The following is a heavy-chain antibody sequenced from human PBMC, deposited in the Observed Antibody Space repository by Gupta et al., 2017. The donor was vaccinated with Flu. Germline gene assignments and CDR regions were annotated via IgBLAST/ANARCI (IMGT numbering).Heavy chain of an antibody. CDR3: ARDYHSSLADWYFDL. CDR1: GFTFSSYG. Sequence: QVQLVESGGGVVQPGRSLRLSCAASGFTFSSYGMHWVRQAPGKGLEWVAVIWYDGSNKYYADSVKGRFTISRDNSKNTLYLQMNSLRAEDTAVYYCARDYHSSLADWYFDLWGRGTLVTVSS. V-gene: IGHV3-33*01. D-gene: IGHD6-13*01. J-gene: IGHJ2*01. CDR2: IWYDGSNK.